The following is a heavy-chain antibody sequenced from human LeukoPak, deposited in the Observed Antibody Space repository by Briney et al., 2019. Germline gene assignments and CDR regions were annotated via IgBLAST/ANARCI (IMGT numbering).Heavy chain of an antibody. J-gene: IGHJ4*02. D-gene: IGHD1-26*01. CDR1: GYTFTSYA. V-gene: IGHV1-3*03. CDR3: ARDRLVGATEFDY. CDR2: INAGNGNT. Sequence: GASVKVSCKASGYTFTSYAMHWVRQAPGQRLEWMGWINAGNGNTKYSQEFQGRVTITRDTSASTAYMELSSPRSEDMAVYYCARDRLVGATEFDYWGQGTLVTVSS.